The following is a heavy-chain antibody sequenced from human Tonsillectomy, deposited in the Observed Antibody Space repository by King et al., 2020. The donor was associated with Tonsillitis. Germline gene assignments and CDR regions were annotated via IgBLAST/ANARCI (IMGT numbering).Heavy chain of an antibody. D-gene: IGHD3-16*01. V-gene: IGHV5-51*01. CDR1: GYSVSTYW. CDR3: ARLPTGGYYYMDA. Sequence: QLVQSGAEVKKPGESLKISCKSSGYSVSTYWIAWVRQMPGKGLEWVGVIYPGDSDTRYSPSFQGRVTISADKSISTAYLQWNSLKASDSAMYYCARLPTGGYYYMDAWGKGTAVTVSS. CDR2: IYPGDSDT. J-gene: IGHJ6*03.